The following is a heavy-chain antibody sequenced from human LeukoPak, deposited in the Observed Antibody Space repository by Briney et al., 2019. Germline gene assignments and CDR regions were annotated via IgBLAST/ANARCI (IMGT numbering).Heavy chain of an antibody. Sequence: GASVKVSCKASGGTFSSYVINWVRQAPGQGLEWMGGIIPIFGTANYAQKFQGRVTITTDESTTTAYMELSSLRSEDTAVYYCARGVEGAADYWGQGTLVTVSS. CDR2: IIPIFGTA. D-gene: IGHD1-26*01. CDR3: ARGVEGAADY. V-gene: IGHV1-69*05. J-gene: IGHJ4*02. CDR1: GGTFSSYV.